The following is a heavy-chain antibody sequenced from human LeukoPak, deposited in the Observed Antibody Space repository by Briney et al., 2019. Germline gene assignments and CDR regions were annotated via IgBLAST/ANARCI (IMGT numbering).Heavy chain of an antibody. CDR1: GFAFSDFA. CDR2: VTNSGNTT. V-gene: IGHV3-23*01. D-gene: IGHD4/OR15-4a*01. J-gene: IGHJ4*02. CDR3: ARHRNFGANFAVDY. Sequence: GGSLRLSCAASGFAFSDFAMGWVRQAPGKGLEWVSAVTNSGNTTYYADSVKGRFTISKDNSKSTLHLQLNSLRAEDTAIYFCARHRNFGANFAVDYWGQGTLVTVSS.